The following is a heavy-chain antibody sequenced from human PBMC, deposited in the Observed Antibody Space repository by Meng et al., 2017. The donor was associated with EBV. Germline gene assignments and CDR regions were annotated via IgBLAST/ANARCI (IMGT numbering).Heavy chain of an antibody. CDR2: ISAYNGNT. CDR1: GYTVTSYG. V-gene: IGHV1-18*01. J-gene: IGHJ4*02. Sequence: HVRLVPSGAEVKKPWAPVKASCKASGYTVTSYGSGWVRQAPGQGLEWMGWISAYNGNTNYAQKLQGRVTMTTDTSTSTAYMELRSLRSDDTAVYYCARGLDYFDYWGQGTLVTVSS. CDR3: ARGLDYFDY.